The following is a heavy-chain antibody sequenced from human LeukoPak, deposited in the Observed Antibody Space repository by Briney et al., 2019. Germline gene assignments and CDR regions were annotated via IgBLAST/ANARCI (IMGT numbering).Heavy chain of an antibody. V-gene: IGHV4-59*12. Sequence: KPSETLSLTCTVSGGSISSYYWSWIRQPPGKGLEWIRYIYYSGTTNYNPSLKSRVTMSVDTSKNQFSLKLSSVTAADTAVYYCAGGLAHRGVGYFDYWGQGTLVTVSS. CDR3: AGGLAHRGVGYFDY. CDR1: GGSISSYY. J-gene: IGHJ4*02. CDR2: IYYSGTT. D-gene: IGHD2-8*01.